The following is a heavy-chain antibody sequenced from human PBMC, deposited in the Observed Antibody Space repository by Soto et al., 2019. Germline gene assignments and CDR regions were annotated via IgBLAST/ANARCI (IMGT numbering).Heavy chain of an antibody. CDR3: ARVDTTYYDSSGFHWFHP. J-gene: IGHJ5*02. V-gene: IGHV4-31*03. D-gene: IGHD3-22*01. Sequence: PSETLSLTCTVSGGSIRSGGYYWSWIRQHPGKGLEWIGYIYYSGSTYYNPSLKSRVTISVDTSKNQFSLKLSSVTAADTAVYYCARVDTTYYDSSGFHWFHPWGQGTLVTVSS. CDR1: GGSIRSGGYY. CDR2: IYYSGST.